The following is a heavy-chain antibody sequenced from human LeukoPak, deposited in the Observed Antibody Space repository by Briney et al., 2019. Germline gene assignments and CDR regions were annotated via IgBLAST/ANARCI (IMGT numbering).Heavy chain of an antibody. D-gene: IGHD3-10*01. CDR1: GFTFSSYG. V-gene: IGHV3-30*18. Sequence: GRSLRLSRAASGFTFSSYGMHWVRQAPGKGLEWVAVISYDGSNKYYADSVKGRFTISRDNSKNTLYLQMNSLRAEDTAVYYCAKDLDPLTYYYGSGSPSWFDPWGQGTLVTVSS. CDR2: ISYDGSNK. J-gene: IGHJ5*02. CDR3: AKDLDPLTYYYGSGSPSWFDP.